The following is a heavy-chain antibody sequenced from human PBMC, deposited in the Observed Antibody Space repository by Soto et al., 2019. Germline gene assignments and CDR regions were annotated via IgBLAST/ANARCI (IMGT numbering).Heavy chain of an antibody. D-gene: IGHD3-16*01. Sequence: SETLSLTCTVSGGSISSSSYYWGWIRQPPGKGLEWIGSIYYSGSTYYNPSLKSRVTISVDTSKNQFSLKLSSVTAADTAVYYCARRATWGGFNWFDPWGQGTLVTVSS. CDR3: ARRATWGGFNWFDP. J-gene: IGHJ5*02. V-gene: IGHV4-39*01. CDR2: IYYSGST. CDR1: GGSISSSSYY.